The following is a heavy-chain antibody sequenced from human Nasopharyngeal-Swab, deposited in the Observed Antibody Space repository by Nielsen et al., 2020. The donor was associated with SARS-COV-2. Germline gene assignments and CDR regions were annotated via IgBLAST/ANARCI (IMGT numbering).Heavy chain of an antibody. D-gene: IGHD6-19*01. Sequence: GSLKISCAASGFTVSSNYMSWVRQAPGKGLEWVSVIYSGGSTYYADSVKGRFTISRDNSKNTLYLQMNSLRAEDTAVYYCARREQWLVSNYYYYYGMDVWGQGTTVTVSS. V-gene: IGHV3-53*01. CDR2: IYSGGST. CDR3: ARREQWLVSNYYYYYGMDV. CDR1: GFTVSSNY. J-gene: IGHJ6*02.